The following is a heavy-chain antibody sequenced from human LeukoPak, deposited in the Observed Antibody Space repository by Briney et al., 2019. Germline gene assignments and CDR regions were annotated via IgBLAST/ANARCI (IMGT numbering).Heavy chain of an antibody. J-gene: IGHJ4*02. CDR2: IYVGGST. CDR3: TRAALNDYAAN. CDR1: GFTVSNSY. D-gene: IGHD4-17*01. V-gene: IGHV3-53*01. Sequence: GRSLRLSCAASGFTVSNSYMSWVRQAPGKGLEWVSMIYVGGSTFYAGSVKGRFTISRDNSENTLYLQMDSLRAEDTAIYYCTRAALNDYAANWGQGSLVTVSS.